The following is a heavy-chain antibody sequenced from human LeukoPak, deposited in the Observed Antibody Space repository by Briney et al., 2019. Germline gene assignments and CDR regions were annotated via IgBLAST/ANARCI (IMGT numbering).Heavy chain of an antibody. CDR1: GFTFSSYS. CDR3: ASPSRG. V-gene: IGHV3-48*01. J-gene: IGHJ4*02. CDR2: ISSSSSTI. Sequence: GGPLRLSCAASGFTFSSYSMNWVRQAPGKGLEWVSYISSSSSTIYYADSVKGRFNISRDNAKNSLYLQMNSLRAEDTAVYYCASPSRGWGQGTLVTVSS.